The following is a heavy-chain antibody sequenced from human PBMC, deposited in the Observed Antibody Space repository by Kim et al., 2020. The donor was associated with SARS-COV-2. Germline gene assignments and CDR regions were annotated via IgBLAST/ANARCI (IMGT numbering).Heavy chain of an antibody. J-gene: IGHJ3*02. CDR2: IWYDGSNK. CDR3: ARDRGGYDTYAFDI. Sequence: GGSLRLSCAASGFTFSSYGMHWVRQAPGKGLEWVVVIWYDGSNKYYADSVKGRFTISRDNSKNTLYLQMNSLRAEDTAVYYCARDRGGYDTYAFDIWGQGAMVTVSS. D-gene: IGHD5-12*01. CDR1: GFTFSSYG. V-gene: IGHV3-33*01.